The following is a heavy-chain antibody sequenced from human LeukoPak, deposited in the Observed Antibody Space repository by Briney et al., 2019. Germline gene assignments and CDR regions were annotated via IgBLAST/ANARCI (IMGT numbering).Heavy chain of an antibody. CDR1: GGSISSYY. CDR3: ARTAPPFENYDGRPTDYYYYGMDV. D-gene: IGHD3-22*01. V-gene: IGHV4-59*08. CDR2: IYYSGST. J-gene: IGHJ6*02. Sequence: SESLSLTCTASGGSISSYYWSWIRQPPGKGLEWIGSIYYSGSTKYTPSLKSRVTISVDTSKNQFSLKLSSVTAADTVVYYCARTAPPFENYDGRPTDYYYYGMDVWGQGTTVTVSS.